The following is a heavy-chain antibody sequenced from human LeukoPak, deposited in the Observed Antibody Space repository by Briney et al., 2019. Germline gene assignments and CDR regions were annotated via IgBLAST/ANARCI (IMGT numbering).Heavy chain of an antibody. CDR1: GYTFTGYY. D-gene: IGHD2-15*01. Sequence: GASVKVSCKASGYTFTGYYMHWVRQAPGQGLEWMGRINPNSGGTNYAQKFQGRVTMTRDTSISTAYVELSRLRSDDTAVYYCAREARLGCSGGSCFNDAFGIWGQGTMVTVSS. V-gene: IGHV1-2*06. J-gene: IGHJ3*02. CDR2: INPNSGGT. CDR3: AREARLGCSGGSCFNDAFGI.